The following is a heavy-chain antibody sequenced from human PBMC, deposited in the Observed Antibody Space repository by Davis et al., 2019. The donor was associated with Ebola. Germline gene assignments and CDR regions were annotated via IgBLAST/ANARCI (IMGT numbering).Heavy chain of an antibody. V-gene: IGHV4-39*01. CDR3: ARLGYCSGGSCVYYYYGMDV. D-gene: IGHD2-15*01. J-gene: IGHJ6*02. CDR2: IYYSGST. Sequence: SETLSLTCTVSGGSISSSSYYWGWIRQPPGKGLEWIGSIYYSGSTYYNPSLKSRVTISVDTSKNQFSLKLSSVTAADAAVYYCARLGYCSGGSCVYYYYGMDVWGQGTTVVVSS. CDR1: GGSISSSSYY.